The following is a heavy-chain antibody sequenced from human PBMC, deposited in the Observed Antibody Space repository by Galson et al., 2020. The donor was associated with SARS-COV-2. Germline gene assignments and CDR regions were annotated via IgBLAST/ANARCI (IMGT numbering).Heavy chain of an antibody. Sequence: SETLSLTCTVSGGSISSGGYFWSWIRQHPEKGLESIGYISYSGNTYYNPSLESRLTISLDTSKNKFSLKLSSVTAADTTVYFCATTPYDNRNYYRAVFDYWGKGTLVSVSS. CDR1: GGSISSGGYF. CDR3: ATTPYDNRNYYRAVFDY. D-gene: IGHD3-22*01. J-gene: IGHJ4*02. CDR2: ISYSGNT. V-gene: IGHV4-31*03.